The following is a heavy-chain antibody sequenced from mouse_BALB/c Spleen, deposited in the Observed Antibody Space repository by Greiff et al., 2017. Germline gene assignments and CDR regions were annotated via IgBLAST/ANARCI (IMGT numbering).Heavy chain of an antibody. Sequence: DVMLVESGGGLVQPGGSLKLSCAASGFTFSSYGMSWVRQTPDKRLELVATINSNGGSTYYPDSVKGRFTISRDNAKNTLYLQMSSLKSEDTAMYYCARWDYWGQGTTLTVSS. CDR3: ARWDY. V-gene: IGHV5-6-3*01. J-gene: IGHJ2*01. CDR2: INSNGGST. CDR1: GFTFSSYG.